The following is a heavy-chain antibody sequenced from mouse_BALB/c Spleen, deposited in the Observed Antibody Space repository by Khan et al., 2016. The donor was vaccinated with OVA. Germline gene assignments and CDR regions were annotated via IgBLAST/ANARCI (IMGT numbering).Heavy chain of an antibody. Sequence: QVRLQQSGAELMKPGASVKISCKATGYTFSSYWIEWVKQRPGHGLEWIGEILPGSGSTNYNEKFKGKVTFTADTSSNTAYMQLSSLTSEDSAVYYCARSGGYYAMDYWGQGTSVTVSS. D-gene: IGHD1-1*02. CDR3: ARSGGYYAMDY. V-gene: IGHV1-9*01. CDR2: ILPGSGST. CDR1: GYTFSSYW. J-gene: IGHJ4*01.